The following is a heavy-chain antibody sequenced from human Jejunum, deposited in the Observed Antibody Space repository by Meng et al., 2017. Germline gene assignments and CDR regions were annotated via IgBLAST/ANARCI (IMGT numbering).Heavy chain of an antibody. Sequence: GESLKISCAASGLTVSSNYMSWVRQVPGEGLEWVSIIYSGGNTYYSDSVKGRFTISRDNSKNTLFLQMHSLRAEDTAVYYCARTTVETAVSLDAFDIWGQGTMVTVSS. CDR2: IYSGGNT. V-gene: IGHV3-53*01. CDR1: GLTVSSNY. J-gene: IGHJ3*02. D-gene: IGHD2-21*02. CDR3: ARTTVETAVSLDAFDI.